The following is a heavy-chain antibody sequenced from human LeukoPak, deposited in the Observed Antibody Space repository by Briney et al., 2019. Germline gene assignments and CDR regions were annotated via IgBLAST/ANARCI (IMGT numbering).Heavy chain of an antibody. V-gene: IGHV3-30-3*01. Sequence: GGSLRLSCAASGFTFSSYAMHWVRQTPGKGLEWVAVISYDGNEKYQVDSVKGRFTISRDNSKNTLYLQMNSLRVEDTAVYYCANHLGSGWSFHYWGQGTLVTVSS. J-gene: IGHJ4*02. CDR3: ANHLGSGWSFHY. CDR2: ISYDGNEK. CDR1: GFTFSSYA. D-gene: IGHD6-19*01.